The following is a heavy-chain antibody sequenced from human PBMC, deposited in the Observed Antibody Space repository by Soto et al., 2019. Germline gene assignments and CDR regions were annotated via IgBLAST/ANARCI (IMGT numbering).Heavy chain of an antibody. CDR3: ARDYDYVWGSYRPPYYYYYGMDV. V-gene: IGHV4-4*07. J-gene: IGHJ6*02. CDR2: IYTSVST. CDR1: GGSISSYY. Sequence: SETLSLTCTVSGGSISSYYWSWIRQPAGKGLEWIGRIYTSVSTNYNPSLKSRVTMSVDTSKNQFSLKLSSVTAADTAVYYCARDYDYVWGSYRPPYYYYYGMDVWGQGTTGT. D-gene: IGHD3-16*02.